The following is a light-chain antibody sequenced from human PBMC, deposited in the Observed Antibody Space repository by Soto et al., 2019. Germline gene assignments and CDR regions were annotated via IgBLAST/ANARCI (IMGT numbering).Light chain of an antibody. CDR3: TSYTSSSTLV. J-gene: IGLJ3*02. Sequence: QSALTQPASVSGSPGQSITISCPGTNSDVGGYNYVSWYQQHPGKAPKLMIYEVSNRPSGVSNRFSGSKSGNTASLTISGLQVEDEADYYCTSYTSSSTLVFGGGTKLTVL. CDR2: EVS. V-gene: IGLV2-14*01. CDR1: NSDVGGYNY.